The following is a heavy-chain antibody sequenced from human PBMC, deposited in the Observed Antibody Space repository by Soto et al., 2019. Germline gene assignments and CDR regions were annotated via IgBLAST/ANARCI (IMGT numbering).Heavy chain of an antibody. Sequence: SETLSLTCTVSGGSISSYYWSWIRQPPGKGLEWIGYIYYSGSTNYNPSLKSRVTLSVDTSKNQFSLKLSSVTAADTALFYCARQLDIVVVPAAQTIWGGFDPWGQGTLVTVS. CDR3: ARQLDIVVVPAAQTIWGGFDP. CDR2: IYYSGST. V-gene: IGHV4-59*08. D-gene: IGHD2-2*01. J-gene: IGHJ5*02. CDR1: GGSISSYY.